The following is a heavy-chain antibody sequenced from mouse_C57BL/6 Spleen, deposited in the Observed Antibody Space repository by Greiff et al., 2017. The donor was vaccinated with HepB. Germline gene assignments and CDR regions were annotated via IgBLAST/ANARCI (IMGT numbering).Heavy chain of an antibody. CDR2: INPSSGYT. J-gene: IGHJ1*03. D-gene: IGHD1-1*01. CDR3: AREYYGSSYGYFDV. Sequence: QVQLQQSGAELARPGASVKMSCKASGYTFTSYTMHWVKQRPGQGLEWIGYINPSSGYTKYNQKFKDKATLTADKSSSTAYMQLSSLTSEDSAVYYCAREYYGSSYGYFDVWGTGTTVTVSS. V-gene: IGHV1-4*01. CDR1: GYTFTSYT.